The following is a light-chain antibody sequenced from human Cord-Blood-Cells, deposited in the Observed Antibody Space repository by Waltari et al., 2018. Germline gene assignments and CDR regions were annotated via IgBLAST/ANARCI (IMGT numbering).Light chain of an antibody. J-gene: IGKJ4*01. CDR2: DAS. CDR3: QQFNSYPLT. V-gene: IGKV1-13*02. Sequence: AIQLLQSPSSLSASVGDRVPITCRASQGISSALAWYQQKPGKAPNLLIYDASSLESGVPSRFSGSGSGTDFTLTISSLQPEDFATYYCQQFNSYPLTFGGGTKVEIK. CDR1: QGISSA.